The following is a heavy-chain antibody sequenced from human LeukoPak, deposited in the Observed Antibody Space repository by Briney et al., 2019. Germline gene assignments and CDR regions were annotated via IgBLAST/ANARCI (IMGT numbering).Heavy chain of an antibody. CDR2: INGGGSPI. Sequence: GGSLRLSCAASGFTFSRDSMNWVRQAPGKGLEWVSYINGGGSPIFYADSVKGRFTISRDNSKNTLYLQMNSLRAEDTAVYYCAKDGDPYNWNYFDYWGQGTLVTVSS. CDR1: GFTFSRDS. D-gene: IGHD1-20*01. CDR3: AKDGDPYNWNYFDY. V-gene: IGHV3-48*01. J-gene: IGHJ4*02.